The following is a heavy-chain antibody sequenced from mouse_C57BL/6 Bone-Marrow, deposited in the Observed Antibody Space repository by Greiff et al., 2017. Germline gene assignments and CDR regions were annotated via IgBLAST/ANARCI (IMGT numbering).Heavy chain of an antibody. CDR3: ARWSTTNYFDY. V-gene: IGHV1-39*01. Sequence: EVKLQESGPELVKPGASVKISCKASGYSFTDYNMNWVQQSNGKSLEWIGVINPNYGTTSYNQKFKGKATLTVDQSSSTAYLQLNSLTSEDSAVYYCARWSTTNYFDYWGQGTTLTVSS. D-gene: IGHD1-1*01. CDR1: GYSFTDYN. J-gene: IGHJ2*01. CDR2: INPNYGTT.